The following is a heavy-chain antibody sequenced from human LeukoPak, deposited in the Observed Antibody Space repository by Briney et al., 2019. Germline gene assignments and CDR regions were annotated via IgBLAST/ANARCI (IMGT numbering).Heavy chain of an antibody. Sequence: PGGTLRLSCAASGFTFSSHGMNWVRQAPGKGLEWVSGISPNGVITYYADSVKGRFTISRDNSKNTLYLQINSLRVEDTAVYYCARDQLGAVLYFDYWGQGALVTVSS. CDR1: GFTFSSHG. CDR3: ARDQLGAVLYFDY. CDR2: ISPNGVIT. V-gene: IGHV3-23*01. D-gene: IGHD1-1*01. J-gene: IGHJ4*02.